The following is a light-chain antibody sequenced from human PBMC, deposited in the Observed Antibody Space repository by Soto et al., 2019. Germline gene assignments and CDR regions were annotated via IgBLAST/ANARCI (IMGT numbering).Light chain of an antibody. J-gene: IGKJ5*01. V-gene: IGKV3-15*01. Sequence: EIVMTQSPATLSVSPGARATLSCRASQSVNGGHLAWFQQKPGQAPRLLIYGASTRATGIPARFSGSGSGTEFTLTISSLQSEDFAVYFCQQYSKWRITFGQGTRLEIK. CDR1: QSVNGGH. CDR3: QQYSKWRIT. CDR2: GAS.